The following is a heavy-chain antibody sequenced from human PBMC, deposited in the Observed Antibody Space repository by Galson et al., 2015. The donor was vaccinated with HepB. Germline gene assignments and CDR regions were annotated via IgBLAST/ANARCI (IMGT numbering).Heavy chain of an antibody. Sequence: CAISGDSVSSNSAAWNWIRQSPSGGLEWLGRTYYRSKWYNDYAVSVKSRITINPDTSKNQFSLQLNSVTPEDTAVYYCARDGSIPGKSSGGSDAFDIWGQGTMVTVSS. CDR3: ARDGSIPGKSSGGSDAFDI. CDR1: GDSVSSNSAA. D-gene: IGHD6-19*01. V-gene: IGHV6-1*01. J-gene: IGHJ3*02. CDR2: TYYRSKWYN.